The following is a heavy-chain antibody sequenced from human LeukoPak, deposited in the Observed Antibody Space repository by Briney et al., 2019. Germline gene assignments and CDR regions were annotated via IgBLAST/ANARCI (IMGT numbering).Heavy chain of an antibody. D-gene: IGHD5-24*01. CDR2: IKEDGGAK. CDR3: ARDMGWLQYDY. CDR1: GFTFSSYW. J-gene: IGHJ4*02. V-gene: IGHV3-7*01. Sequence: PGGSLRLSCTASGFTFSSYWMSWVRQAPGKGLEWVANIKEDGGAKYYVDSVKGRFTISRDNENSLYLQMNSLRAEDTAVYYCARDMGWLQYDYWGQGTLVTVSS.